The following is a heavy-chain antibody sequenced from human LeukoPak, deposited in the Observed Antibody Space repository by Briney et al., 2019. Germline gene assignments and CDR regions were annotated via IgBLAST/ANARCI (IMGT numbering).Heavy chain of an antibody. CDR2: INPNSGGT. J-gene: IGHJ4*02. D-gene: IGHD2-2*01. CDR1: GYTFTGYY. CDR3: ARGVGLGYCSSTSCSELDY. V-gene: IGHV1-2*02. Sequence: GASVKVSCKASGYTFTGYYMHWVRQAPGQGLEWMGWINPNSGGTNYAQKFQGRVTMTRDTSISTVYMELSRLRSDDTAVYYCARGVGLGYCSSTSCSELDYWGQGTLVTVSS.